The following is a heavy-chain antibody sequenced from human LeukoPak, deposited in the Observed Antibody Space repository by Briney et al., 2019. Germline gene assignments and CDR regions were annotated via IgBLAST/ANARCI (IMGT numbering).Heavy chain of an antibody. D-gene: IGHD3-10*01. V-gene: IGHV4-34*01. J-gene: IGHJ4*02. Sequence: KTSETLSLTCALYGGSFSVYYWSWIREPPRKGREWIGEINHSGSTNYNPSLKSRVTISVDTSKNQFSLQLSSVTAEETAVYYCARGSGPSDYWGQGTLVTVSS. CDR1: GGSFSVYY. CDR3: ARGSGPSDY. CDR2: INHSGST.